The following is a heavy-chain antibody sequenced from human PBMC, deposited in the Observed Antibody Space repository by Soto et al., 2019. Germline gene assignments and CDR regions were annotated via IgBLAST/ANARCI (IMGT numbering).Heavy chain of an antibody. Sequence: GGSLRLSCAASGFTFSSYSMNWVRQAPGKGLEWVSSISSSSSYIYYADSVKGRFTISRDNAKNSLYLQMNSLRAEDTAVYYCARDIGCSGGSCYAYDAFDIWGQGTMVTV. V-gene: IGHV3-21*01. CDR3: ARDIGCSGGSCYAYDAFDI. D-gene: IGHD2-15*01. CDR2: ISSSSSYI. J-gene: IGHJ3*02. CDR1: GFTFSSYS.